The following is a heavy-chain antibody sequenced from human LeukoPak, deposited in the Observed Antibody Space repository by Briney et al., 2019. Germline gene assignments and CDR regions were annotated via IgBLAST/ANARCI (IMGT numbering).Heavy chain of an antibody. CDR1: GYTFTSYY. CDR2: ISAYNGNT. CDR3: ARDRGTRTHNWFDP. Sequence: GASVKVSCKASGYTFTSYYMHWVRQAPGQGLEWMGWISAYNGNTNYAQKLQGRVTMTTDTSTSTAYMELRSLRSDDTAVYYCARDRGTRTHNWFDPWGQGTLVTVSS. D-gene: IGHD1-1*01. V-gene: IGHV1-18*04. J-gene: IGHJ5*02.